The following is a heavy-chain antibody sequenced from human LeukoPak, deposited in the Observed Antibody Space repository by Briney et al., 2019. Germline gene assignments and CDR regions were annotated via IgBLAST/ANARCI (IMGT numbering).Heavy chain of an antibody. Sequence: NPSETLSLTCAVSGGSISSSNWWSWVRQPPGKGLEWIGEIYHSGSTNYNPSLKSRVTISVDKSKNQFSLKLSSVTAADTAVYYCARADPDSSGYSYYFDYWGQGTLVTVSS. J-gene: IGHJ4*02. CDR3: ARADPDSSGYSYYFDY. V-gene: IGHV4-4*02. CDR2: IYHSGST. D-gene: IGHD3-22*01. CDR1: GGSISSSNW.